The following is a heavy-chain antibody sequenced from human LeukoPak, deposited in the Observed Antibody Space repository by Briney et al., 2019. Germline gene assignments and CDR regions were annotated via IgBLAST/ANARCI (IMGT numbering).Heavy chain of an antibody. Sequence: ASVKVSCKASGYTFTGYYMHWVRQAPGQGLEWMGWINPNSGGTNYAQKFQGRVTMTRYTSISTADMELSRLRSDDTAVYYCARDGYYDSSGWRNGNWFDPWGQGTLVTVSS. CDR2: INPNSGGT. D-gene: IGHD3-22*01. V-gene: IGHV1-2*02. J-gene: IGHJ5*02. CDR1: GYTFTGYY. CDR3: ARDGYYDSSGWRNGNWFDP.